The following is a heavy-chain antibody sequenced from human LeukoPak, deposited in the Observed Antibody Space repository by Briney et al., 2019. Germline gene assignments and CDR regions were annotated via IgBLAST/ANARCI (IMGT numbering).Heavy chain of an antibody. Sequence: ASVKVSCKASGGTFSSSAISWVRQAPGQGLEWMGGIIPIFGTANYAQKFQGRVTITADESTSTAYMELSSLRSEDTAVYYCASSDYYDFWSGADIWGQGTMVTVSS. V-gene: IGHV1-69*01. J-gene: IGHJ3*02. CDR3: ASSDYYDFWSGADI. D-gene: IGHD3-3*01. CDR2: IIPIFGTA. CDR1: GGTFSSSA.